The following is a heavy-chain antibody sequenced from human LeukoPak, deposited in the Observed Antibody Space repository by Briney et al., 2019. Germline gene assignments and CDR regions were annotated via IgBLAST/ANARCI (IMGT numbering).Heavy chain of an antibody. D-gene: IGHD4/OR15-4a*01. CDR2: INPNSGGT. CDR1: GYTFTGYY. V-gene: IGHV1-2*02. Sequence: ASVKVSCKASGYTFTGYYMHWVRQAPGQGLEWMGWINPNSGGTNYARKFQGRVTMTRDTSISTAYMELSRLRSDDTAVYYCARAYGGPKQYFQHWGQGTLVTVSS. CDR3: ARAYGGPKQYFQH. J-gene: IGHJ1*01.